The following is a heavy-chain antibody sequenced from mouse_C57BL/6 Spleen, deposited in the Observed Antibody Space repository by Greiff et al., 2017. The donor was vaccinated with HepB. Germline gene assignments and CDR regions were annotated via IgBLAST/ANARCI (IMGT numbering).Heavy chain of an antibody. D-gene: IGHD2-5*01. CDR3: ARDMYSKAMDY. CDR2: ISSGSSTI. Sequence: DVKLQESGGGLVKPGGSLKLSCAASGFTFSDYGMHWVRQAPEKGLEWVAYISSGSSTIYYADTVKGRFTISRDNSKNTLFLQMTSLRSEDTAMYYCARDMYSKAMDYWGKGTSVTVSS. CDR1: GFTFSDYG. V-gene: IGHV5-17*01. J-gene: IGHJ4*01.